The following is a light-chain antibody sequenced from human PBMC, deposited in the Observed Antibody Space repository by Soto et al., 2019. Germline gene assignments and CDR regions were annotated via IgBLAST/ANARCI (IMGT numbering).Light chain of an antibody. CDR3: QEYNTFSRS. CDR2: HAS. J-gene: IGKJ3*01. CDR1: QSISSW. V-gene: IGKV1-5*01. Sequence: DIQMTQSPSTLSASVGDRVTITCRASQSISSWLAWYQRKPGKAPKLLIYHASSLESGVPSRFSGSGSGTEFTLTISSLQPDDFAPYYCQEYNTFSRSFGPGTKVDIK.